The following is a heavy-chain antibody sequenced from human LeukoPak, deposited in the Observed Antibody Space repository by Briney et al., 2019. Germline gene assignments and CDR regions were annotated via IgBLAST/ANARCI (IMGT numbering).Heavy chain of an antibody. CDR1: GGSISSSSYY. D-gene: IGHD6-13*01. J-gene: IGHJ4*02. V-gene: IGHV4-39*07. CDR2: IYYSGST. Sequence: SETLSLTCTVSGGSISSSSYYWGWIRQPPGKGLEWIGSIYYSGSTYYNPSLKSRVSISIDTSKNQFSLKVNSVTAADTAVYYCARGRWGSSNWYALDSWGQGTLVTVSS. CDR3: ARGRWGSSNWYALDS.